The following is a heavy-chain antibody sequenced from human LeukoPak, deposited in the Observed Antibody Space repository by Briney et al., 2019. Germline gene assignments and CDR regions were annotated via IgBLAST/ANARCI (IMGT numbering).Heavy chain of an antibody. D-gene: IGHD6-19*01. CDR1: GFTFSSYA. CDR2: ISGSGGST. CDR3: AKDPDSGWGAFDI. Sequence: GGSLRLPCAASGFTFSSYAMSWVRQAPGKGLEWVSAISGSGGSTYYADSVKGRFTISRDNSKNTLYLQMNSLRAEDTAVYYCAKDPDSGWGAFDIWGQGTMVTVSS. V-gene: IGHV3-23*01. J-gene: IGHJ3*02.